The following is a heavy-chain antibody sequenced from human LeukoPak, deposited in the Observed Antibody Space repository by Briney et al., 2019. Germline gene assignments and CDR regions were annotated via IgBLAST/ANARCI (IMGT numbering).Heavy chain of an antibody. CDR2: ISSSGSI. Sequence: GGSLRLSCAASGFTFSDNYMSWIRQAPGKGLEWVSYISSSGSIYYAYSVKGRFTISRDNAKNSLYLQMNSLRAEDTAVYYCARRYYDFWSGYSYYFDYWGQGTLVTVSS. V-gene: IGHV3-11*04. CDR3: ARRYYDFWSGYSYYFDY. J-gene: IGHJ4*02. CDR1: GFTFSDNY. D-gene: IGHD3-3*01.